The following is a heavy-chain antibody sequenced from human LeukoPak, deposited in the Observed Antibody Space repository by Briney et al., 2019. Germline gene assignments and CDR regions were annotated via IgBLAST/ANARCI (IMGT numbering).Heavy chain of an antibody. Sequence: PSDTLSLTCTGSAPSITSYYWSWFRQPPGKGPESIRHIYYSGSTIYTPSLMSLVTISVDTSKSQFSLKLSPETASSTAGPYCTRYGYSGGQGFDYWGQGTLVTVSS. D-gene: IGHD5-12*01. CDR2: IYYSGST. J-gene: IGHJ4*02. V-gene: IGHV4-59*07. CDR1: APSITSYY. CDR3: TRYGYSGGQGFDY.